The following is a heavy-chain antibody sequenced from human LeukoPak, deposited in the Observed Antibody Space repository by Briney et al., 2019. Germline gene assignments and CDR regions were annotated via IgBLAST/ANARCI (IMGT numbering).Heavy chain of an antibody. CDR3: ARWAYFHDSSGYFFDK. D-gene: IGHD3-22*01. V-gene: IGHV3-30*01. Sequence: GRSLRLSCPVSGFAFSTFATHWVRQAPGKGLECVAVISYAGSNQYYADSVKGRFTISRNNSKTTLYLQMNSLRAEDTAVYYCARWAYFHDSSGYFFDKWGQGTLVTVSS. CDR2: ISYAGSNQ. J-gene: IGHJ4*02. CDR1: GFAFSTFA.